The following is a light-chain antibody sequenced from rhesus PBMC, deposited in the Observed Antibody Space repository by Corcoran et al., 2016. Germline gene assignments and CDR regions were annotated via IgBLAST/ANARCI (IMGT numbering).Light chain of an antibody. CDR2: IAS. V-gene: IGKV1-44*03. CDR3: QQHNSLPYS. Sequence: DIQMTQSPSSLSAFVGDRVIITCRASQTIGNYLIWYQQKPGKVPKFLLYIASTLQSGVPFRFSGSGSGTDFTLTISSLQPEDFATYYCQQHNSLPYSFGQGTKVEIK. CDR1: QTIGNY. J-gene: IGKJ2*01.